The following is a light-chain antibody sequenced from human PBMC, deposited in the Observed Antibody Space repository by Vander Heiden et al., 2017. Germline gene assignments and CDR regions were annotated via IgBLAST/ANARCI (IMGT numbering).Light chain of an antibody. Sequence: DIVMTQSPDSLAVSLGERATINCKSSQSVLYSSDNRNYVAWYQQKPGQPPKLVIYWASTRESGVPDRFSGSGSGTDFTLTISSLQAEDVAVYYCQQYYTTPYTFGRGTKLEIK. CDR1: QSVLYSSDNRNY. V-gene: IGKV4-1*01. CDR3: QQYYTTPYT. CDR2: WAS. J-gene: IGKJ2*01.